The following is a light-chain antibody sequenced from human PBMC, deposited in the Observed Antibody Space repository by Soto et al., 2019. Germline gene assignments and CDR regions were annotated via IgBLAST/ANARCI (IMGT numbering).Light chain of an antibody. Sequence: QSALTQPRSVSGSPGQSVTISCTGTSSDVGFYNYVSWYQQHPDKAPKLIIYDVTKRPSGVPDRFTASRSGSTASLTISGLQAEDEADYYCCSYAGTYIMLFGGGTKVTVL. CDR2: DVT. V-gene: IGLV2-11*01. CDR3: CSYAGTYIML. CDR1: SSDVGFYNY. J-gene: IGLJ2*01.